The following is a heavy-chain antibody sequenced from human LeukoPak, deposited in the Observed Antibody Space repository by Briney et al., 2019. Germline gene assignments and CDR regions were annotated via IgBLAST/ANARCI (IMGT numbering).Heavy chain of an antibody. V-gene: IGHV3-30-3*01. CDR1: GFTFSNYE. CDR2: ISYDGSNK. D-gene: IGHD3-3*01. J-gene: IGHJ4*02. CDR3: ARVPRGYYIIQFDY. Sequence: PGGSLRLSCAASGFTFSNYEMNWVRQAPGKGLEWVAVISYDGSNKYYADSVKGRFTISRDNSKNTLYLQMNSLRAEDTAVYYCARVPRGYYIIQFDYWGQGTLVTVSS.